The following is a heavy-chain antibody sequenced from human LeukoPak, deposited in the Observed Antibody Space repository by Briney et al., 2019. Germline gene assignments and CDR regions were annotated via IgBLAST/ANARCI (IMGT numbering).Heavy chain of an antibody. CDR3: AKANGWYGRXYFDL. D-gene: IGHD6-19*01. Sequence: GGSLRLSCTASGFTFNSYSMNWVRQAPGKGLAWVSYISYTASTIYYADSVKGRFTISRDNSKNTLYLETNSLRAEDTAVYYCAKANGWYGRXYFDLXXRGTLVSVSS. V-gene: IGHV3-48*01. CDR2: ISYTASTI. J-gene: IGHJ2*01. CDR1: GFTFNSYS.